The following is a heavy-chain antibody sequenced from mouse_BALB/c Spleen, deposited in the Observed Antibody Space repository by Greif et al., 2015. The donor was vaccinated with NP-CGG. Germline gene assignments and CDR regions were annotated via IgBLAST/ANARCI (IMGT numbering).Heavy chain of an antibody. CDR1: GYSITSGYY. D-gene: IGHD3-3*01. J-gene: IGHJ4*01. V-gene: IGHV3-6*02. CDR3: ASRLGGYAMDC. CDR2: ISYDGSN. Sequence: EVHLVESGPGLVKPSQSLSLTCSVTGYSITSGYYWNWIRQFPGNKLEWMGYISYDGSNNYNPSLKNRTSITRDTSKNQCFLKLNSVTAEDTATYYCASRLGGYAMDCWGQGTSVTVSS.